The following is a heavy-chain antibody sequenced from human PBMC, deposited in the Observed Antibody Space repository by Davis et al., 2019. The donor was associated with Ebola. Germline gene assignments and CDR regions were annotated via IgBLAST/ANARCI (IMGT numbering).Heavy chain of an antibody. V-gene: IGHV4-34*01. CDR1: GGSFSGYH. J-gene: IGHJ5*01. CDR3: ARGLGMGWFDS. D-gene: IGHD1-14*01. CDR2: INHSGST. Sequence: SETLSLTCAVYGGSFSGYHWSWIRQPPGKGLEWIGEINHSGSTNYNPSLKSRVTISVDTSKNQFSLRLSSVTVADTAVYYCARGLGMGWFDSWGQGTLVTVSS.